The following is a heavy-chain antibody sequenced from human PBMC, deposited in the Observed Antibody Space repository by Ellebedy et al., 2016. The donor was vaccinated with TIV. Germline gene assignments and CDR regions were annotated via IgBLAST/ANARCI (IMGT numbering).Heavy chain of an antibody. V-gene: IGHV3-48*04. Sequence: GGSLRLSCAASGFTFSPYSMNWVRQAPGKGLEWLSYISGSSITKQYVDSVEGRFIISRDNAKNTLYLQMNSLTVEDTAVYYCARDIAWGNERLNDAFDIWGQGTKVTVSS. J-gene: IGHJ3*02. CDR2: ISGSSITK. CDR1: GFTFSPYS. CDR3: ARDIAWGNERLNDAFDI. D-gene: IGHD7-27*01.